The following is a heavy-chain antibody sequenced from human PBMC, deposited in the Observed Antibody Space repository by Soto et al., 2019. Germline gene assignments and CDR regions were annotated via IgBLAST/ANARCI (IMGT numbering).Heavy chain of an antibody. D-gene: IGHD3-3*01. CDR1: GFIFSNSW. J-gene: IGHJ6*03. Sequence: EVQLVESGGGLVQPGGSLRLSCAASGFIFSNSWMHWVRQAPGKGLVWDSRINSDGSSTDYADSVKGRFTISRDNAKNTLYLQMNSLRAEDTALYYCARDWSGPGNSAYYYYNMDVWGKGTTVTVSS. V-gene: IGHV3-74*01. CDR3: ARDWSGPGNSAYYYYNMDV. CDR2: INSDGSST.